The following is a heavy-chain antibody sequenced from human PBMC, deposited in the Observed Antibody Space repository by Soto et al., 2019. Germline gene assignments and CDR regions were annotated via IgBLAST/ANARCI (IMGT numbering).Heavy chain of an antibody. CDR2: IYYSGST. V-gene: IGHV4-59*01. CDR1: GGSISSYY. J-gene: IGHJ6*02. CDR3: ARRAYYYYGMDV. Sequence: QVQLQESGPGLVKPSGTLSLTCTVSGGSISSYYWSWIRQPPGKGLEWIGYIYYSGSTNYNPSLKSRVTISVDTSKNQFSLKLSSVTAADTAVYYCARRAYYYYGMDVWGQGTTVTVSS.